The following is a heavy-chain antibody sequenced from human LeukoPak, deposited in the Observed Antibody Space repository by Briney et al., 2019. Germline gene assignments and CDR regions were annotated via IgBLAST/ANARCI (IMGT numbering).Heavy chain of an antibody. D-gene: IGHD6-6*01. J-gene: IGHJ5*02. CDR2: IYTSGST. V-gene: IGHV4-61*02. Sequence: SQSLSLTCTVSGGSISSGSYYWSWIRQPAGKGLEWIGRIYTSGSTNYNPSLKSRVTISVDTSKNQFSLKLSSVTAADTAVYYCAVWRYSSSAGWFDPWGQGTLVTVSS. CDR1: GGSISSGSYY. CDR3: AVWRYSSSAGWFDP.